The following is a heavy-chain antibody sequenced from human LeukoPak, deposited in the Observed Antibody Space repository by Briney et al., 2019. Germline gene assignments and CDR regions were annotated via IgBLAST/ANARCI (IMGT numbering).Heavy chain of an antibody. V-gene: IGHV4-59*08. Sequence: PSETLPLTCTVSGGSISSHYWSWIRQPPGKGLEWIGYIYYSGSTNYNPSLKSRVTISVDTSKNQFSLKLSSVTAADTAVYYCARLDGSYYEFDWGQGTLVTVSS. J-gene: IGHJ4*02. CDR2: IYYSGST. D-gene: IGHD1-26*01. CDR1: GGSISSHY. CDR3: ARLDGSYYEFD.